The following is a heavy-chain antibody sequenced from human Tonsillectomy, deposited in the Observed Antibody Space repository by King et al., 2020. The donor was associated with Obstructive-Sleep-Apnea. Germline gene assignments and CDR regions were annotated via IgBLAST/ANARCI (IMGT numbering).Heavy chain of an antibody. D-gene: IGHD1-26*01. Sequence: VQLVESGGGLVQPGGSLRLSCAASGFTFSSYWLSWVRQAPGKVLEWVAHIKQDGSEKYYVDSVKGRFTISRDNTKNSLYLQMNSLRAEDTAVYYCASGSIPFFDYWGRGTLVTVSS. CDR1: GFTFSSYW. CDR2: IKQDGSEK. J-gene: IGHJ4*02. V-gene: IGHV3-7*03. CDR3: ASGSIPFFDY.